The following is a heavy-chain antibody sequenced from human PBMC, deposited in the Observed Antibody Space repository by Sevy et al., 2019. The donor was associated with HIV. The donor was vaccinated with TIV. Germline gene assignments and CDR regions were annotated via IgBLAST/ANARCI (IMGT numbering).Heavy chain of an antibody. Sequence: SETLSLTCAVSGGSISSGGYSWSWIRQPPGKGLEWIGYIYHSGSTCYNPSLKSRVTISVDRSKNQFSLKLSSVTAADTAVYYCARGGGWDYCYDSSGYSGWFDPWGQGTLVTVSS. V-gene: IGHV4-30-2*01. CDR1: GGSISSGGYS. CDR3: ARGGGWDYCYDSSGYSGWFDP. J-gene: IGHJ5*02. D-gene: IGHD3-22*01. CDR2: IYHSGST.